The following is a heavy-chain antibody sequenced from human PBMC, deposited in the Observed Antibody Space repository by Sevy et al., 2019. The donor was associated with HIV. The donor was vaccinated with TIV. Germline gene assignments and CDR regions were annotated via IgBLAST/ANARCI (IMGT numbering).Heavy chain of an antibody. CDR1: GFTFSSYG. D-gene: IGHD3-3*01. J-gene: IGHJ6*02. CDR3: AKVRSPQAYYDFWSGSALGPHNSYYYYGMDV. V-gene: IGHV3-30*18. CDR2: ISYDGSNK. Sequence: GGSLRLSCVASGFTFSSYGMHWVRQAPGKGLEWVAVISYDGSNKYYADSVKGRFTISRDNSKNTLYLQMNSLRAEDTAAYYCAKVRSPQAYYDFWSGSALGPHNSYYYYGMDVWGQGTTVTVS.